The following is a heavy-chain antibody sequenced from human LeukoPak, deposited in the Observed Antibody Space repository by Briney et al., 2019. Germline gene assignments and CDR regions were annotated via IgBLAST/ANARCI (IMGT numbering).Heavy chain of an antibody. CDR3: ARHEDCSSTSCPAYY. V-gene: IGHV5-51*01. Sequence: GESLKISCKGSGYSFTSYRIGWVRQMPGKGLEWMGIIYPGDSDTRYSPSFQGQVTISADKSISTAYLQWSSLKASDTAMYYCARHEDCSSTSCPAYYWGQGTLVTVSS. J-gene: IGHJ4*02. D-gene: IGHD2-2*01. CDR2: IYPGDSDT. CDR1: GYSFTSYR.